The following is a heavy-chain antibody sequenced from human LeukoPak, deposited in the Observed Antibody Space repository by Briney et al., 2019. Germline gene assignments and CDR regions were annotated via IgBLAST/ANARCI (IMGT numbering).Heavy chain of an antibody. V-gene: IGHV4-38-2*01. Sequence: SETLSLTCAVSGYSISSGYYWGWIRQPPGKGLEWIGSIYHNGSTYYNPSLKSRVTISVDTSKNQFSLKLSSVTAADTAVYYCARQYDFWSGYYRDYYYMDVWGKGTTVTVSS. CDR2: IYHNGST. CDR3: ARQYDFWSGYYRDYYYMDV. J-gene: IGHJ6*03. CDR1: GYSISSGYY. D-gene: IGHD3-3*01.